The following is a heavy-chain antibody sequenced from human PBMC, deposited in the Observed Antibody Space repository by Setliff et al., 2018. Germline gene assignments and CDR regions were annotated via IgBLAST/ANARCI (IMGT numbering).Heavy chain of an antibody. CDR2: ISGSAQTT. D-gene: IGHD2-15*01. V-gene: IGHV3-23*01. CDR3: AKRRPYCSGGTCHYYFDY. CDR1: GFTFSSYA. Sequence: GGSLRLSCAASGFTFSSYAMRWVRQAPGKGLEWVSMISGSAQTTYYADSVKGRFTISRDNSKNTVYLEMNSLRAEDTAVYYCAKRRPYCSGGTCHYYFDYWGQGTLVTVSS. J-gene: IGHJ4*02.